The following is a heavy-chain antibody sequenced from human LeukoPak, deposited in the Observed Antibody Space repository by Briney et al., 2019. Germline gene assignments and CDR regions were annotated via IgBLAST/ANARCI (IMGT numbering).Heavy chain of an antibody. J-gene: IGHJ4*02. V-gene: IGHV3-23*01. CDR2: TDGTGGDS. D-gene: IGHD6-19*01. Sequence: GGSLRLSCVASGFTFSDFAMSWVRQTPGKRLEWVASTDGTGGDSYYADSVKGRFTISRDNAENLLYLQMDSLRVEDTAVYYCARDVDSSGWHIGANWGQGVLVSVSS. CDR1: GFTFSDFA. CDR3: ARDVDSSGWHIGAN.